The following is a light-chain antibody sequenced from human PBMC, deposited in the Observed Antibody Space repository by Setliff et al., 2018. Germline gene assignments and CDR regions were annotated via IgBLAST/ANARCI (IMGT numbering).Light chain of an antibody. CDR2: DVS. CDR1: SSDVGTYNY. CDR3: SSYTSSRTVV. V-gene: IGLV2-14*03. J-gene: IGLJ1*01. Sequence: QSALTQPASVSGSPGQSITISCTGTSSDVGTYNYVSWYQQHPGKAPKLMIYDVSKRPSGVSNRFSGSKSGNTASLTISGLQAEDEADYYCSSYTSSRTVVFGSGTKGTV.